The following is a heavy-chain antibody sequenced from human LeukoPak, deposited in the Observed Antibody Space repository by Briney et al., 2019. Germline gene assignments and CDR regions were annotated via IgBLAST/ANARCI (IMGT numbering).Heavy chain of an antibody. D-gene: IGHD6-19*01. V-gene: IGHV3-48*03. CDR1: GFTFSSYE. Sequence: PGGSLRLSCAASGFTFSSYEMNWVRQAPGKGLEWVSYISSSGSTIYYADSVKGRFTISRDNAKNTLYLQMNSLRAEDTAVYYCARRSAVAGPLDYWGQGTLVTVSS. J-gene: IGHJ4*02. CDR3: ARRSAVAGPLDY. CDR2: ISSSGSTI.